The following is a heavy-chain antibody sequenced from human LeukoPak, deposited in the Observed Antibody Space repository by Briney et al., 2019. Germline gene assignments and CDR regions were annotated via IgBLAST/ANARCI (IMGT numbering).Heavy chain of an antibody. Sequence: GGSLRLSCAASGFTVSSNYMSWVRQAPGKGLEWVSVIYSGGNTYYADSVKGRFTISRHNSKNTLYLQMNSLRAEDTAVYYCARSYYDYVWGSYRLYWGQGTLVTVSS. V-gene: IGHV3-53*04. J-gene: IGHJ4*02. CDR2: IYSGGNT. CDR3: ARSYYDYVWGSYRLY. CDR1: GFTVSSNY. D-gene: IGHD3-16*02.